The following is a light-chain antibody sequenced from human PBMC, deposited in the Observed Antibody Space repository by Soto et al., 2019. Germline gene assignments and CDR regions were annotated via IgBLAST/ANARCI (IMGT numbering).Light chain of an antibody. J-gene: IGKJ1*01. Sequence: EVLMTPSPATLSVSPGDRATLSCRASQSVSSSVAWYQQRPGQAPRLLIYGASTRATGIPARISGSGSGTEFTLTITSLQSEDFAVYYCQQYNNWPQTFGQGTKVDIK. CDR3: QQYNNWPQT. CDR2: GAS. CDR1: QSVSSS. V-gene: IGKV3-15*01.